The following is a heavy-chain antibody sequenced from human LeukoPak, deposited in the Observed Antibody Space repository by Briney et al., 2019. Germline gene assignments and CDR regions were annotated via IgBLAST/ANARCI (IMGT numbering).Heavy chain of an antibody. J-gene: IGHJ4*02. CDR3: AKDQYYDFWSGYPPGY. CDR2: ISGSGGSP. D-gene: IGHD3-3*01. Sequence: GGSLRLSCAASGFTFSRYAMSWVRQAPGKGLEWGSAISGSGGSPYYADSVKGRFTISRDNSKSTVYLQMTSLRAEDTAVYYCAKDQYYDFWSGYPPGYWGQGTLVTVSS. V-gene: IGHV3-23*01. CDR1: GFTFSRYA.